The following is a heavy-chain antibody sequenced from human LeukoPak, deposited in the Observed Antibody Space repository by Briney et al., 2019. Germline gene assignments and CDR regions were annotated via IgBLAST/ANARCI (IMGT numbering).Heavy chain of an antibody. CDR1: GGSISSSSYY. D-gene: IGHD3-9*01. Sequence: SETLSLTCTVSGGSISSSSYYWGWIRQPPGKGLEWIGSIYYSGSTYYNPSLKSRVTISVDTSKNQFSLKLSSVTAADTAVYYCARGSDWLLWGWGTLVTVSS. CDR3: ARGSDWLL. J-gene: IGHJ4*02. V-gene: IGHV4-39*01. CDR2: IYYSGST.